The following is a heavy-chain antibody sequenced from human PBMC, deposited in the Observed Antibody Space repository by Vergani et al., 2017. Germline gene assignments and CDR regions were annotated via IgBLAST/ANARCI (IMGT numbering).Heavy chain of an antibody. V-gene: IGHV3-33*06. D-gene: IGHD2-2*01. CDR1: GFTFSSYG. J-gene: IGHJ6*03. Sequence: QVQLVESGGGVVQPGRSLRLSCAASGFTFSSYGMHWVRQAPGKGLEWVAVIWYDGSNKYYADSVKGRFTISRDNSKNTLYLQMNSLRAEDTAVYYCAKVLSYQLLILFMDVWGKGTTVTVSS. CDR2: IWYDGSNK. CDR3: AKVLSYQLLILFMDV.